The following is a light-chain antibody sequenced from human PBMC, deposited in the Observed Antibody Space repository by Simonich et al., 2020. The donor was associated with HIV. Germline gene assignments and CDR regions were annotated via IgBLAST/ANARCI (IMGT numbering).Light chain of an antibody. Sequence: DIVMTQSPLSLPVTPGEPASISCRSSQSLLHSNGYNYLDWYLQKPGQSPQLLIYLGANRASGVPDRFMGSASGTDFTLKISIVEAEDVGVYYCMQALQTPYSFGQGTKLEIK. J-gene: IGKJ2*03. CDR2: LGA. V-gene: IGKV2-28*01. CDR1: QSLLHSNGYNY. CDR3: MQALQTPYS.